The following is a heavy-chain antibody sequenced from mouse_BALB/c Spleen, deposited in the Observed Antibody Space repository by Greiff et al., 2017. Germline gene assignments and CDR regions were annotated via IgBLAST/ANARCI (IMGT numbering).Heavy chain of an antibody. CDR3: ARGDYDWYFDV. CDR1: GFNIKDYY. V-gene: IGHV14-1*02. CDR2: IDPENGNT. J-gene: IGHJ1*01. Sequence: VQLQQSGAELVRPGALVKLSCKASGFNIKDYYMNWVKQRPEQGLEWIGWIDPENGNTIYDPKFQGKARITADTSSNTAYLQLSSLTSEDTAVYYCARGDYDWYFDVWGAGTTVTVSS. D-gene: IGHD2-4*01.